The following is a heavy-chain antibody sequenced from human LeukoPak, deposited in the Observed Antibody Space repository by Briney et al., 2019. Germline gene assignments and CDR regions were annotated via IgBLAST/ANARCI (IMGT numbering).Heavy chain of an antibody. D-gene: IGHD3-10*01. Sequence: SETLSLTCTVSGGSISSGGYYWSWIRQHPGKGLEWIGYIYYSGSTYYNPSLKSRVTISVDTPKNQFSLKLSSVTAADTAVYYCARTITMVQGVIISRYFDYRGQGTLVTVSS. J-gene: IGHJ4*02. CDR2: IYYSGST. CDR3: ARTITMVQGVIISRYFDY. V-gene: IGHV4-31*03. CDR1: GGSISSGGYY.